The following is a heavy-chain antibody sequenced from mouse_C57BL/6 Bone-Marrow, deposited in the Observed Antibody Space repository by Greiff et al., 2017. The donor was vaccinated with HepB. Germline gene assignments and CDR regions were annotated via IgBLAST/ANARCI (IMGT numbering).Heavy chain of an antibody. CDR1: GFTFSSYA. V-gene: IGHV5-4*01. J-gene: IGHJ2*01. D-gene: IGHD3-2*02. CDR2: ISDGGSYT. CDR3: ARDPPAQALFDY. Sequence: DVQLVESGGGLVKPGGSLKLSCAASGFTFSSYAMSWVRQTPEKRLEWVATISDGGSYTYYPDNVKGRFTISRDNAKNNLYLQMSHLKSEDTAMYYCARDPPAQALFDYWGQGTTLTVSS.